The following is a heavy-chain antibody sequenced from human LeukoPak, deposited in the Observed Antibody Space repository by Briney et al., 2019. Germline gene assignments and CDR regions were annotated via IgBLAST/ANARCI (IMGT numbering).Heavy chain of an antibody. CDR2: IDWDDDK. V-gene: IGHV2-70*01. Sequence: SGPTLVNPTPTLTLTCTFSGFSLSTSGMCVSWIRQPPVKALEWLALIDWDDDKYYSTSLKTRLTISKDTSKNQVVLTMTNMDPVDTATYYCARIRYYYGSGSYYRVFDYWGQGTLVTVSS. CDR1: GFSLSTSGMC. D-gene: IGHD3-10*01. CDR3: ARIRYYYGSGSYYRVFDY. J-gene: IGHJ4*02.